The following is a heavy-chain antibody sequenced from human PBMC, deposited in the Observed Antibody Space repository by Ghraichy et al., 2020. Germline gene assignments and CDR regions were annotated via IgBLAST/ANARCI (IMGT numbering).Heavy chain of an antibody. J-gene: IGHJ4*02. D-gene: IGHD3-9*01. CDR1: GDSISSSSYF. CDR2: IYYSGST. CDR3: ATRSRRYDILTGYYFDY. V-gene: IGHV4-39*01. Sequence: LRLSCSVSGDSISSSSYFWGWIRQPPGKGLEWIGSIYYSGSTYYNPSLKSRVTISVDTSKNQLSLKLSSVTAADTAVFYCATRSRRYDILTGYYFDYWGQGTLVTVSS.